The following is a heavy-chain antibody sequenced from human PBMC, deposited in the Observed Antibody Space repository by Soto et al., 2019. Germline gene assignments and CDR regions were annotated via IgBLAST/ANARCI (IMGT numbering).Heavy chain of an antibody. CDR3: ASGMSTT. CDR1: GYAFTSSD. D-gene: IGHD2-2*01. J-gene: IGHJ5*02. Sequence: QVQLVQSGAEVRKPGASVKVSCKASGYAFTSSDINWMRQATGQGLEWMGWMNPNSGHTNYAQKFQGRVAMTRNTSISTAYMELTSLRSEDTAFYYCASGMSTTWGQGTLVTVFS. CDR2: MNPNSGHT. V-gene: IGHV1-8*01.